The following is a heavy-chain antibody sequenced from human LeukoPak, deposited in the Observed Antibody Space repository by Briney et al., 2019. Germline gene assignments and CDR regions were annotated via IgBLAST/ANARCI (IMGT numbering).Heavy chain of an antibody. CDR2: IIPIFGTA. D-gene: IGHD6-19*01. Sequence: SVKVSCKASGYTFTAYYIHWVRQAPGQGLEWMGGIIPIFGTANYAQKFQGRVTITADESTSTAYMELSSLRSEDTAVYYCARESWVDSSGWYARGYYYMDVWGKGTTVTISS. J-gene: IGHJ6*03. CDR3: ARESWVDSSGWYARGYYYMDV. CDR1: GYTFTAYY. V-gene: IGHV1-69*13.